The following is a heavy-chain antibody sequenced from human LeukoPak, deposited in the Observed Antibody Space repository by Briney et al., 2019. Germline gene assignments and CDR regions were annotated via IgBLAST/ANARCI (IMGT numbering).Heavy chain of an antibody. CDR2: INPNSGGT. V-gene: IGHV1-2*02. CDR3: ARVYGDIAVAGAFDI. D-gene: IGHD6-19*01. CDR1: GYTFTGYY. J-gene: IGHJ3*02. Sequence: ASVKVSCKASGYTFTGYYMHWVRQAPGQGLEWMGWINPNSGGTNYAQKFQGRVTMTRDTSISTAYMELRRLRSDDTAVYYCARVYGDIAVAGAFDIWGQGTMVTVSS.